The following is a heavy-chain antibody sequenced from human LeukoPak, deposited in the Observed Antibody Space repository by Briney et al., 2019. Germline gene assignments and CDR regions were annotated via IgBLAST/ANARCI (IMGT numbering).Heavy chain of an antibody. CDR2: IGSSGSTI. Sequence: GGSLRLSCAASGFTFSDYYMSWIRQAPGKGLEWVSYIGSSGSTIYYADSVKGRFTISRDNAKNSLYLQMNSLRAEDTAVYYCARDLAYYDFWSGYYTGPSDYWGQGTLVTVSS. CDR1: GFTFSDYY. J-gene: IGHJ4*02. CDR3: ARDLAYYDFWSGYYTGPSDY. D-gene: IGHD3-3*01. V-gene: IGHV3-11*04.